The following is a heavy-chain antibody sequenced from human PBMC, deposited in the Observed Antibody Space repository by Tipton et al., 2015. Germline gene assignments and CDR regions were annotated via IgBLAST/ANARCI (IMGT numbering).Heavy chain of an antibody. CDR2: IYYSGTT. J-gene: IGHJ4*02. CDR1: GDSISSGTYY. Sequence: TLSLTCTVSGDSISSGTYYWSWIRQHPGKSLEWIGYIYYSGTTYYNPSLKSRLTISLDRSKSHFSLQLSSVTAADTAVYYCARSGDTYFDYWGQGTLVTVSS. D-gene: IGHD5-18*01. V-gene: IGHV4-31*03. CDR3: ARSGDTYFDY.